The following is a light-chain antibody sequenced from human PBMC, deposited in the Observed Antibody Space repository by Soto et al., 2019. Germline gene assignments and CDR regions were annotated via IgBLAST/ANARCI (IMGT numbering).Light chain of an antibody. Sequence: ILMTQSPVTLSVSPGDSATLSCRSSQSIGSNLAWYQQIPGQAPRLLIYAASTRVSGLPGRFSGRGSWTEFTLAISGLQSEDFAIYYCQHYTNWPPITFGQGTRLESK. J-gene: IGKJ5*01. CDR2: AAS. CDR3: QHYTNWPPIT. CDR1: QSIGSN. V-gene: IGKV3-15*01.